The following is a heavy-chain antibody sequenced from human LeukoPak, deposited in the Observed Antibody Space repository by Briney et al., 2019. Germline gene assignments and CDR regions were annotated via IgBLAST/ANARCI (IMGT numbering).Heavy chain of an antibody. V-gene: IGHV4-34*01. J-gene: IGHJ4*02. CDR3: ARGGPRGIVVVPAAYFDY. Sequence: SETLSLTCAVYGGSFSGYYWSWIHQPPGKGLEWIGEINHSGSTNYNPSLKSRVTISVDTSKNQFSLKLSSVTAAATAVYYCARGGPRGIVVVPAAYFDYWGQGTLVTVSS. CDR1: GGSFSGYY. CDR2: INHSGST. D-gene: IGHD2-2*01.